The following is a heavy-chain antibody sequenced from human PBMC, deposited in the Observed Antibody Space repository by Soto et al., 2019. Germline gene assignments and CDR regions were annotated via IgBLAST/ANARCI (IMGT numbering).Heavy chain of an antibody. V-gene: IGHV1-69*01. CDR3: ARVLDYGSGSYSPYGMDV. J-gene: IGHJ6*02. D-gene: IGHD3-10*01. CDR2: VSPPFRTS. Sequence: QVQLVQSGAEVKKPGSSVKVSCKTSGVSFNNNGIGWVRQAPGHGLEWMGGVSPPFRTSNYARKFQGRISINADASTCTVKMELSSQTSEDTAHYYCARVLDYGSGSYSPYGMDVWGQGTTVTVAS. CDR1: GVSFNNNG.